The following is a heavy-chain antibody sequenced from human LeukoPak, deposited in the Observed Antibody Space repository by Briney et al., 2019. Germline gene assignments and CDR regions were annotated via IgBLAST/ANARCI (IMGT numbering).Heavy chain of an antibody. J-gene: IGHJ3*02. Sequence: ASVKVSCKASGYTFTSYAMHWVRQAPGQRLEWMGWINAGNGNTKYSQKFQGRVTITRDTSASTAYMELSSLRSDDTAVYYCARGSQLWSSNHDAFDIWGQGTMVTVSS. CDR3: ARGSQLWSSNHDAFDI. D-gene: IGHD5-18*01. CDR2: INAGNGNT. CDR1: GYTFTSYA. V-gene: IGHV1-3*01.